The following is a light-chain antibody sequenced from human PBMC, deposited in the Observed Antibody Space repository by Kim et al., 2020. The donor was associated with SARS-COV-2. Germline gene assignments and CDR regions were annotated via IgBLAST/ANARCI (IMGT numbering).Light chain of an antibody. CDR1: ESITTY. CDR2: GAS. J-gene: IGKJ4*01. V-gene: IGKV1-39*01. Sequence: ASVGDRVTITCRASESITTYLNWYQKKPGKAPKLLIYGASTLQGGVPSRFSGSGYGTDFSLTISSLQPEDFGTYYCQESYETPLTFGGGTKVDIK. CDR3: QESYETPLT.